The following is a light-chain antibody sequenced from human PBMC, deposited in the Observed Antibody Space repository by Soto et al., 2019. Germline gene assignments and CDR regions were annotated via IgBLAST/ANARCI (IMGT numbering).Light chain of an antibody. J-gene: IGKJ2*01. CDR1: QRVSSSY. CDR2: AAS. Sequence: EIVLTQSPGTLSLSPGETTTLSCRARQRVSSSYLAWYQQKPGQAPRLLIYAASSRATGIPDRFSGVGSGTDFTLTIRRLEPEDFAVYYCQQFGSSPYTFGQGTMLEIK. V-gene: IGKV3-20*01. CDR3: QQFGSSPYT.